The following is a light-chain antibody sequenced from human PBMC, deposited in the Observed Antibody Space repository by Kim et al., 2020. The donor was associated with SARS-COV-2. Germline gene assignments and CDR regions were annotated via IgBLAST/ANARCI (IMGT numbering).Light chain of an antibody. J-gene: IGKJ1*01. CDR1: QGISNS. CDR2: AAS. V-gene: IGKV1-27*01. CDR3: QKYNAAPWT. Sequence: DIQMTQSPSSLSASVGDRVNITCRASQGISNSLAWFQQKPGKALKVLIYAASTLQSGVPSRFSGSGSGTDFTLTISSLQPEDVATYYCQKYNAAPWTFGQGTKVDIK.